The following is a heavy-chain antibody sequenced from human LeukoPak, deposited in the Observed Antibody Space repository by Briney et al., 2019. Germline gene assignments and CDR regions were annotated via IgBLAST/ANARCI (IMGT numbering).Heavy chain of an antibody. CDR3: ASSSTQYCSSTSCYYFDY. CDR1: GGTFSSHA. V-gene: IGHV1-69*13. Sequence: SVKVSCKASGGTFSSHAISWVRQAPGQGLEWMGGIIPIFGTANYAQKFQGRVTITADESTGTAYMELSSLRSEDTAVYYCASSSTQYCSSTSCYYFDYWGQGTLVTVSS. J-gene: IGHJ4*02. CDR2: IIPIFGTA. D-gene: IGHD2-2*01.